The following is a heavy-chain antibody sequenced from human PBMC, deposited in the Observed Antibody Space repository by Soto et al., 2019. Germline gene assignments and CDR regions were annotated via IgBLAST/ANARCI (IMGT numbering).Heavy chain of an antibody. CDR2: INPAIGAA. CDR3: ARGGGVGVAGSAAFDM. CDR1: GYPVTAYY. Sequence: QLHLVQSGAVVKKPGASVTVSCSASGYPVTAYYMHWVRQAPGRGLEWMGGINPAIGAAKYTQTFRGRVPLARHPSTGKVFMELSGLTSEDTAGFYCARGGGVGVAGSAAFDMWGQGTLVTVSS. D-gene: IGHD3-3*01. J-gene: IGHJ3*02. V-gene: IGHV1-2*02.